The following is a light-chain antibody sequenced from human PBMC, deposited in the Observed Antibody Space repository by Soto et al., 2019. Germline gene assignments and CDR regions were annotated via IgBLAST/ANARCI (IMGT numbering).Light chain of an antibody. CDR2: GNS. V-gene: IGLV1-40*01. Sequence: QLVLTQPPSVSGAPGQRVTISCTGGSSNIGAGYDVHWYQQLPKTAPKLLIYGNSNRPSGVPDRFSGSKSGTSASLAVTGLQAEDEADYYCQSYDSSLTSHVFGTGTKVTVL. CDR3: QSYDSSLTSHV. CDR1: SSNIGAGYD. J-gene: IGLJ1*01.